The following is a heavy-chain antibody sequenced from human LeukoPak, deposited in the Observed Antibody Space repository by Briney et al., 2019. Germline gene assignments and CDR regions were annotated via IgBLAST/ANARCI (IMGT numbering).Heavy chain of an antibody. CDR2: ISSSSSYI. J-gene: IGHJ4*02. CDR3: ARGGISRVGALDY. V-gene: IGHV3-21*01. Sequence: GGSLRLSCAAPGFTFSSYSMNWVRQAPGKGLEWVSSISSSSSYIYYADSVKGRFTISRDNAKNSLYLQMNSLRAEDTAVYYCARGGISRVGALDYWGQGTLVTVSS. CDR1: GFTFSSYS. D-gene: IGHD1-26*01.